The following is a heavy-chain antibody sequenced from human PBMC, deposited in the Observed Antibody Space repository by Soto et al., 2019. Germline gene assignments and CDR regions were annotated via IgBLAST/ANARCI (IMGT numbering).Heavy chain of an antibody. D-gene: IGHD2-2*01. V-gene: IGHV3-48*02. Sequence: EVQLVESGGGLVQPGGSPRLSCAASGFTFSSYSMNWVRQAPGKGREWFSYISSSSSTIYYADSVKGRFTISRDNAKNSLYLQMNSLRDEDTAVYYCARRRSVPAAMHYGMDVWGQGTTVTVSS. CDR2: ISSSSSTI. CDR1: GFTFSSYS. CDR3: ARRRSVPAAMHYGMDV. J-gene: IGHJ6*02.